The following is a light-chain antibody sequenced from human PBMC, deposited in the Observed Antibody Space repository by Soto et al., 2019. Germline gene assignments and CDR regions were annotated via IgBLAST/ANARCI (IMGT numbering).Light chain of an antibody. CDR3: QSYDSSLSGSGV. J-gene: IGLJ1*01. CDR1: SSQIGAGYD. CDR2: GNS. V-gene: IGLV1-40*01. Sequence: SVLGQPPSVSGAPGQRVTISRTGSSSQIGAGYDVHWYQQLPGTAPKLLIYGNSNRPSGVPDRFSGSKSGTSASLAITGLQAEDEADYYCQSYDSSLSGSGVFGTGTKVTVL.